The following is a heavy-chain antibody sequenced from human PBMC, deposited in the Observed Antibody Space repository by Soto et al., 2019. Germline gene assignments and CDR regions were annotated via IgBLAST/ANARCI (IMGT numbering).Heavy chain of an antibody. J-gene: IGHJ6*02. CDR2: MYPGYSDR. CDR1: GYSFTTSW. V-gene: IGHV5-51*01. Sequence: GESLKISCKGSGYSFTTSWNGWVRQIHGKGLEWMGIMYPGYSDRLYSPSFQRQVTTSGDKSICTAYLEWSSLKASDTVMYYCARHSGHSYVKGYYYGMDVWGQGTTVTVSS. CDR3: ARHSGHSYVKGYYYGMDV. D-gene: IGHD5-18*01.